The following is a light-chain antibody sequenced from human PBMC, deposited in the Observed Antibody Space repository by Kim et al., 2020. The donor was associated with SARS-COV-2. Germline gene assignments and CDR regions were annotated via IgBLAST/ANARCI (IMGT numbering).Light chain of an antibody. Sequence: TISRTRTVVDVGSYDGASGHHQPPATAPKLMIYGVSHRPSGVPERFSGSKSGNTASLTISGLQAEDETDYYCSSYTSSSTVVFGGGTQLTVL. V-gene: IGLV2-18*02. CDR3: SSYTSSSTVV. J-gene: IGLJ2*01. CDR1: VVDVGSYDG. CDR2: GVS.